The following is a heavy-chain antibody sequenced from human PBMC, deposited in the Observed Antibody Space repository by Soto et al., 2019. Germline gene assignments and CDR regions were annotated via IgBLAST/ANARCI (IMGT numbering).Heavy chain of an antibody. Sequence: QVQPVESGGGVVQPGRSLRLSCTASGFTFRSYAMHWVRQAPGKGLEWVASVSYDGGNEHYADSVKGRFTISRDNSKNTLSLQMTSLRVEDTAVFYCARASGYDKWDTLNYWGQGTQVTVSS. CDR1: GFTFRSYA. CDR3: ARASGYDKWDTLNY. D-gene: IGHD5-12*01. V-gene: IGHV3-30-3*01. J-gene: IGHJ4*02. CDR2: VSYDGGNE.